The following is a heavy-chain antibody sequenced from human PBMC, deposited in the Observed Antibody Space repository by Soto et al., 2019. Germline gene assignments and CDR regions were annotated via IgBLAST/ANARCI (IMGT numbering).Heavy chain of an antibody. CDR1: GFTFSSYA. CDR3: ARDGGASTFDFDS. Sequence: GGSLRLSCAASGFTFSSYAMSWVRQAPGKGLEWVSYITGSGVTMYADSVKGRFTISRDNAKNSLYLQMNSLRAEDTAVYYCARDGGASTFDFDSWGQGTLVTVSS. CDR2: ITGSGVTM. D-gene: IGHD3-16*01. V-gene: IGHV3-48*04. J-gene: IGHJ4*02.